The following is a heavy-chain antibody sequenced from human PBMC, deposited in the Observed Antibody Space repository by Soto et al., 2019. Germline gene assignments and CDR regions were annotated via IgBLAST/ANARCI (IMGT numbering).Heavy chain of an antibody. CDR1: GFTFSNYW. J-gene: IGHJ5*02. CDR3: ARQTRAPES. CDR2: IKQDGTDK. Sequence: GGSLRLSCAASGFTFSNYWMTWLRQAPGKGLECVANIKQDGTDKYYVDSVKGRFTISRGNAKNSLYLQMNSLRAEDTAVYYCARQTRAPESWGQGTLVTVSS. D-gene: IGHD3-10*01. V-gene: IGHV3-7*03.